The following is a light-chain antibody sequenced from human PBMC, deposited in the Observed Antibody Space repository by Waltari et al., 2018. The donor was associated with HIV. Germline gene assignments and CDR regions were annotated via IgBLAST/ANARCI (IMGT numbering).Light chain of an antibody. Sequence: QSALTQPASVSGSPGQPIVISCTGTFYHVGYYNYVSWYQQRPGKVPKPVIYDVTSRPSGVSNRCSGSKSGNTASLTISGLRADDEADYYCSSYVGSSTSWLFGGGTKLTV. CDR2: DVT. V-gene: IGLV2-14*03. CDR1: FYHVGYYNY. CDR3: SSYVGSSTSWL. J-gene: IGLJ3*02.